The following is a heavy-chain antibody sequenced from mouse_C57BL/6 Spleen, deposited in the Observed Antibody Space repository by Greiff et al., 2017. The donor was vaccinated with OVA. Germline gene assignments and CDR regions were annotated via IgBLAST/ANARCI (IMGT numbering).Heavy chain of an antibody. CDR2: ISGGGGNT. V-gene: IGHV5-9*01. Sequence: EVKLVESGGGLVKPGGSLKLSCAASGFTFSSYTMSWVRQTPEKRLEWVATISGGGGNTYYPDSVKGRFTISRDNAKNTLYLQMSSLRSEDTALYYCARREAVTAYFDYWGQGTTLTVSS. CDR1: GFTFSSYT. J-gene: IGHJ2*01. CDR3: ARREAVTAYFDY. D-gene: IGHD2-2*01.